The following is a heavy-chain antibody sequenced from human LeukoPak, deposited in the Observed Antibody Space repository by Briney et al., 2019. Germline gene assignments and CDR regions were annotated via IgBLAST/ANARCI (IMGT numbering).Heavy chain of an antibody. J-gene: IGHJ3*02. V-gene: IGHV4-31*03. CDR3: AKRLYDSSEEALDI. D-gene: IGHD3-22*01. CDR2: IYYSGRT. Sequence: SETVSLTCTVSGGSISSGGYYWTWIRQLPGRGLEWIGFIYYSGRTYYNPSLKSRLSISVDTSRNQFSLRLSSVTAADTAVYYCAKRLYDSSEEALDIWGQGTMVTVSS. CDR1: GGSISSGGYY.